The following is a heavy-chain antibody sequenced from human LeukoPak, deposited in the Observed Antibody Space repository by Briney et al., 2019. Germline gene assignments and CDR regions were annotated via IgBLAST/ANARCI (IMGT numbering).Heavy chain of an antibody. CDR1: GFTFSSYG. D-gene: IGHD2-2*01. J-gene: IGHJ4*02. V-gene: IGHV3-30*02. CDR3: AKEEGYCSSTSCYVFDY. CDR2: IRYDGSNK. Sequence: PGGSLRLSCAASGFTFSSYGMHWVRQAPGKGLEWVAFIRYDGSNKYYADSVKGRFTISRDNSKNTLYLQMNSLRAEDTAVYYCAKEEGYCSSTSCYVFDYWGQGTLVTVSS.